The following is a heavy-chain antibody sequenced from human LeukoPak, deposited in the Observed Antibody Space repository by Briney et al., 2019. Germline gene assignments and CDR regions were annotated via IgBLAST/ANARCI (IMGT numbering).Heavy chain of an antibody. D-gene: IGHD3-16*01. V-gene: IGHV3-7*01. Sequence: PGGSLRLSCAVSGFTFTTYWMGWVRQAPGKGLEWVAHINQDGSEKYYVDSVKGRFTISRDNSKNTLYLQMNSLRAEDTAVYYCAAITWVHYYYYMDVWGKGTTVTISS. CDR1: GFTFTTYW. J-gene: IGHJ6*03. CDR3: AAITWVHYYYYMDV. CDR2: INQDGSEK.